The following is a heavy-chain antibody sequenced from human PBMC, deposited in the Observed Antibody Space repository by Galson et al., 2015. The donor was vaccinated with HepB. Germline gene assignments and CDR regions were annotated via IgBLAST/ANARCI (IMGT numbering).Heavy chain of an antibody. CDR2: IYSGGST. CDR3: ARDSLPLSGSYYGSLYYYGMDV. CDR1: GFTVSSNY. V-gene: IGHV3-53*01. Sequence: SLRLSCAASGFTVSSNYMSWVRQAPGKGLEWVSVIYSGGSTYYADSVKGRFTISRDDSKNTLYLQMSSLRAEDTAVYYCARDSLPLSGSYYGSLYYYGMDVWGQGTTVTVSS. J-gene: IGHJ6*02. D-gene: IGHD1-26*01.